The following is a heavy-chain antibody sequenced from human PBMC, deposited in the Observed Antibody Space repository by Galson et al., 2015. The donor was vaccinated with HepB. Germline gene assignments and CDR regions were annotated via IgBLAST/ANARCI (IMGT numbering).Heavy chain of an antibody. J-gene: IGHJ6*02. V-gene: IGHV1-69*13. CDR2: IIPIFGTA. D-gene: IGHD5-12*01. CDR1: GGTFSSYA. CDR3: ARRTSGYDPPYYYYGMDV. Sequence: SVKASCKASGGTFSSYAISWVRQAPGQGLEWMGGIIPIFGTANYAQKFQGRVTITADESTSTAYMELSSLRSEDTAVYYCARRTSGYDPPYYYYGMDVWGQGTTVTVSS.